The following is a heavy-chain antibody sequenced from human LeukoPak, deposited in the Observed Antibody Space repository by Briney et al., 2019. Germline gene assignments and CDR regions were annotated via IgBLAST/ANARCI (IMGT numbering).Heavy chain of an antibody. CDR1: GGSFSGYY. J-gene: IGHJ5*02. Sequence: NPSETLSLTCAVYGGSFSGYYWSWIRQPPGKGLEWIGYIYYSGSTNYNPSLKSRVTISVDTSKNQFSLKLSSVTAADTAVYYCARQVGATSRFSWGQGTLVTVSS. D-gene: IGHD1-26*01. CDR3: ARQVGATSRFS. V-gene: IGHV4-59*08. CDR2: IYYSGST.